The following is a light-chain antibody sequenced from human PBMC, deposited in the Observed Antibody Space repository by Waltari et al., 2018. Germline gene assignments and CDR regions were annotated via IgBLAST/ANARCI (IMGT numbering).Light chain of an antibody. CDR3: NSRDSSGNHLV. J-gene: IGLJ1*01. Sequence: SSELTQDPAVSVASGQTVRTTCQGYSLRSYDPSWYQQNAGQAPVFVIYGKNNRPSGTPDRFSGSSSGDTVTLTITGAQAEDEADYYCNSRDSSGNHLVFGPGTKVTVL. CDR2: GKN. CDR1: SLRSYD. V-gene: IGLV3-19*01.